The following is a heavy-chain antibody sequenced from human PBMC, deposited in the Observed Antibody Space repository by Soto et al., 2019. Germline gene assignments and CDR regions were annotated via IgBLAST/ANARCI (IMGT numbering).Heavy chain of an antibody. V-gene: IGHV4-39*01. CDR2: IYYSGST. CDR1: GGSISSSSYY. CDR3: ARLPRILTVGEGVY. D-gene: IGHD3-9*01. J-gene: IGHJ4*02. Sequence: QLQLQESGPGLVKPSETLSLTCTVSGGSISSSSYYWGWIRQPPGKGLEWIGSIYYSGSTYYNPSLQSRVTISVDTSKNQFSLKLSSVTAADTAVYYCARLPRILTVGEGVYWGQGTLVTVSS.